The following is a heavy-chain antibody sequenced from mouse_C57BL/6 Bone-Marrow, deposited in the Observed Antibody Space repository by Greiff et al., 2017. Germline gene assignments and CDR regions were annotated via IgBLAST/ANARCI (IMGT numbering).Heavy chain of an antibody. CDR1: GFTFSSYG. Sequence: EVKVVESGGDLVKPGGSLKLSCAASGFTFSSYGMSWVRQTPDKRLEWVATISSGGSYTYYPDSVKGRFTISRDNAKNTLYLQMSSLKSEDTAMYYGARQELGYAMDYWGQGTSVTVSS. V-gene: IGHV5-6*01. J-gene: IGHJ4*01. CDR2: ISSGGSYT. D-gene: IGHD3-1*01. CDR3: ARQELGYAMDY.